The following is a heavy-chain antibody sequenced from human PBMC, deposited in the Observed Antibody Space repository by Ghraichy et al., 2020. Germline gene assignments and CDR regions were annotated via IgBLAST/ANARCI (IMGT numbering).Heavy chain of an antibody. CDR1: GGSISSYY. D-gene: IGHD5-24*01. Sequence: SETLSLTCPVSGGSISSYYWSWIRQPPGKGLEWIGYIYYSGSTNYNPSLKSRVTISVDTSKNQFSLKLSSVTAADTAVYYCARSRQMYWYFDLWGRGTLVTVSS. CDR3: ARSRQMYWYFDL. V-gene: IGHV4-59*01. CDR2: IYYSGST. J-gene: IGHJ2*01.